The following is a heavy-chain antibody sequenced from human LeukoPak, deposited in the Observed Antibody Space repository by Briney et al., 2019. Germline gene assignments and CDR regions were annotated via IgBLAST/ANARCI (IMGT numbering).Heavy chain of an antibody. V-gene: IGHV1-8*01. CDR2: MNPNSGNT. CDR3: ARGRRDIVVVMADRDYYMDV. J-gene: IGHJ6*03. D-gene: IGHD2-2*01. CDR1: GYTFTSYD. Sequence: ASVKVSCKASGYTFTSYDINWVRQATGQGLEWMGWMNPNSGNTGYAQKFQGRVTMTRNTSISTAYMELSSLRSEDTAVYYCARGRRDIVVVMADRDYYMDVWGKGTTVTVSS.